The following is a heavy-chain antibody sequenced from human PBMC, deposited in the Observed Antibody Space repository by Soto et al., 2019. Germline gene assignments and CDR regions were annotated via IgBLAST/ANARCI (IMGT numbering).Heavy chain of an antibody. CDR3: AQDASPVGVDYFDH. CDR2: IIGRGVSS. D-gene: IGHD1-26*01. CDR1: GFTFSNYA. J-gene: IGHJ4*02. Sequence: GGSLRLSCAASGFTFSNYAMSWVRQAPGKGLEWVSGIIGRGVSSNYADSVKGRFSISRDNSKYTLYLQMNNLRAEDTAVYYCAQDASPVGVDYFDHWGQGTLVTVYS. V-gene: IGHV3-23*01.